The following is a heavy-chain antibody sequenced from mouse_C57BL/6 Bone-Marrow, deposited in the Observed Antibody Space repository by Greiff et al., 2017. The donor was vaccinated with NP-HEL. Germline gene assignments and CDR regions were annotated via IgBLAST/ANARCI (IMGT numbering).Heavy chain of an antibody. CDR1: GFNIKDDY. Sequence: EVQLQQSGAELVRPGASVKLSCTASGFNIKDDYMHWVKQRPEQGLEWIGWIDPENGDTEYASKFQGKATITADTSSNTAYLQLSSLTSEDTAVYYCARGLLVGSYFDFGGWGTGITVT. D-gene: IGHD2-3*01. CDR3: ARGLLVGSYFDFGG. CDR2: IDPENGDT. V-gene: IGHV14-4*01. J-gene: IGHJ1*03.